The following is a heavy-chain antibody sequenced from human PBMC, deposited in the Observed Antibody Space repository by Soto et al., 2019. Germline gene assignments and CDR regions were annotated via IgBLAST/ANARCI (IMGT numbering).Heavy chain of an antibody. D-gene: IGHD5-18*01. J-gene: IGHJ5*02. V-gene: IGHV1-46*03. CDR3: ARDLGGYSYGYPGGWFDP. CDR1: GYTFTSYY. Sequence: ASVKVSCKASGYTFTSYYIHWVRQAPGQGLEWMGIINPSGGSTSYAQKFQGRVTMTRDTSTSTVYMELSSLRSEDTAVYYCARDLGGYSYGYPGGWFDPWGQGTLVTVSS. CDR2: INPSGGST.